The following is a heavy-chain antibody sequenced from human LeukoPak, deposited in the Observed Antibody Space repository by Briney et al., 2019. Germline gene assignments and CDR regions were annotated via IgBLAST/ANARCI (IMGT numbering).Heavy chain of an antibody. V-gene: IGHV3-7*03. D-gene: IGHD6-13*01. Sequence: GGSLRLSCAASEFTFSSYWMSWVRQAPGKGLEWVANIKEDGSEKYYVDSVKGRFTISRDNARNSLYLQMKSLRAEDTAVYYCARDKTYSSSWYGYDYWGQGTLVTVSS. CDR2: IKEDGSEK. CDR3: ARDKTYSSSWYGYDY. CDR1: EFTFSSYW. J-gene: IGHJ4*02.